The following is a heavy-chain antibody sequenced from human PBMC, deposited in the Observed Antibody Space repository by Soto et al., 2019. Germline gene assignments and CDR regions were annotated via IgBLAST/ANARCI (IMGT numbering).Heavy chain of an antibody. Sequence: QVQLVQSGAEVKKPGASVKVSCKASGYTFTSYGISWVRQAPGQGLERMGWISTYNGNTYYVQKFQGRVTMTTDTSTSTAYMELTSLRSDDTAVYYCARDIQAYRWLSSPFDYWGQGTLVTVSS. CDR3: ARDIQAYRWLSSPFDY. CDR2: ISTYNGNT. V-gene: IGHV1-18*01. CDR1: GYTFTSYG. D-gene: IGHD2-8*02. J-gene: IGHJ4*02.